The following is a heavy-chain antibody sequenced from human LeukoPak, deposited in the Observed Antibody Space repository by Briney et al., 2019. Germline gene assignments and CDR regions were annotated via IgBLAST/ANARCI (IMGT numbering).Heavy chain of an antibody. J-gene: IGHJ5*02. Sequence: GGSLRLSCAVSGFSFRTYAMSWVRQAPGKGLEWVSAISGSGGTTYYADSVKGRFTISRDNSKNTLYLQMNSLRAEDTAVYYCAKLSTFGDLSRVRFDPWGQGTLVTVSS. CDR1: GFSFRTYA. CDR2: ISGSGGTT. D-gene: IGHD3-10*01. V-gene: IGHV3-23*01. CDR3: AKLSTFGDLSRVRFDP.